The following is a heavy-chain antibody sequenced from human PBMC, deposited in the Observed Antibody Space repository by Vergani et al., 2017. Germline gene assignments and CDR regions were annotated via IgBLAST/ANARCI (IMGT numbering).Heavy chain of an antibody. V-gene: IGHV4-31*03. CDR2: IYYSGST. CDR3: ARDTARIAVAGTNYYYYCGIDV. J-gene: IGHJ6*02. Sequence: QVQLQESGPGLVKISQTLSLTCTVSGGSLSSGGYYWSWIRQHPGKGLEWIGYIYYSGSTYYNPSLKSRVTISVDTSKKQFCLKLSSVTAADTAGYYCARDTARIAVAGTNYYYYCGIDVWGRGSTVTVSS. CDR1: GGSLSSGGYY. D-gene: IGHD6-19*01.